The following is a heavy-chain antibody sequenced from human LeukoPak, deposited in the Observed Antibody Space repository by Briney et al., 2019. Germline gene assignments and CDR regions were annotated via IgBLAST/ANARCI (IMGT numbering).Heavy chain of an antibody. J-gene: IGHJ4*02. V-gene: IGHV3-43*02. CDR3: ATDHSSGWYGGVDY. D-gene: IGHD6-19*01. Sequence: GGSLRLSCAASGFTFDDYAMHWVRHAPGKGLEWVSLISGDGGSTYYADSVKGRFTISRDNSKNSLYLQMNSLRTEDTALYYCATDHSSGWYGGVDYWGQGTLVTVSS. CDR2: ISGDGGST. CDR1: GFTFDDYA.